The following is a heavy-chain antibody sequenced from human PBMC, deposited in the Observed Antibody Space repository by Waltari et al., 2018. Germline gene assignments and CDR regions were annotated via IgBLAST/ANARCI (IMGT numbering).Heavy chain of an antibody. CDR3: ARAGGSGSYYNAGFDY. J-gene: IGHJ4*02. Sequence: QVQLVQSGAEVKKPGASAKVSCKASGYNFPRHHINWVRQAPGQGLEWMGWMNPNSGNTGYAQKFQGRVTITRNTSISTAYMELSSLRSEDTAVYYCARAGGSGSYYNAGFDYWGQGTLVTVSS. V-gene: IGHV1-8*03. CDR2: MNPNSGNT. D-gene: IGHD3-10*01. CDR1: GYNFPRHH.